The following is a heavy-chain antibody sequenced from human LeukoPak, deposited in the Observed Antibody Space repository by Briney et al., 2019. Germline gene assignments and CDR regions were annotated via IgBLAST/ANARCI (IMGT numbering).Heavy chain of an antibody. D-gene: IGHD1-1*01. V-gene: IGHV3-53*01. CDR3: AKVEGASKASVY. J-gene: IGHJ4*02. CDR2: IYSGGST. CDR1: GFTVSSNY. Sequence: GGSLRLSCAASGFTVSSNYMSWVRQAPGKGLEWVSVIYSGGSTYYADSVKGRFTISRDNSKNTVYLQMNTLRAEDTAVYYCAKVEGASKASVYWGQGALVTVSS.